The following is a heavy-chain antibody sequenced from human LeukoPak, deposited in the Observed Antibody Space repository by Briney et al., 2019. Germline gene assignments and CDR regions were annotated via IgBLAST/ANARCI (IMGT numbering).Heavy chain of an antibody. CDR1: GGSFTIYS. CDR3: ARVFQSIALDY. J-gene: IGHJ4*02. D-gene: IGHD2-15*01. Sequence: PSETLSLTCAVYGGSFTIYSWTWIRQPPGKSLEWVGEISPSGNTQYNPSLKSRVTISLDASKSQFYLKLNSVTAADTAVYYCARVFQSIALDYWGQGTLVTVSS. V-gene: IGHV4-34*01. CDR2: ISPSGNT.